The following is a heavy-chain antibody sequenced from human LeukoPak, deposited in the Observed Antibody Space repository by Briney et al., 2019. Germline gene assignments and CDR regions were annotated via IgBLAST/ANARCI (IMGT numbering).Heavy chain of an antibody. CDR1: GGSFSGYY. J-gene: IGHJ6*02. D-gene: IGHD2-2*01. CDR2: INHSGST. V-gene: IGHV4-34*01. CDR3: ARFTFRDIVVVPAAPDGMDV. Sequence: SGTLSLTCAVYGGSFSGYYWSWIRQPPGKGLEWIGEINHSGSTNYNPSLKSRVTISVDTSKNQFSLKLSSVTAADTAVYYCARFTFRDIVVVPAAPDGMDVWGQGTTVTVSS.